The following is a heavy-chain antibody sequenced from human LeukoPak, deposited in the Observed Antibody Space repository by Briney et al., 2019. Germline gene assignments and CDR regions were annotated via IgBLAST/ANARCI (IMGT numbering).Heavy chain of an antibody. CDR1: GGSISRSSYY. CDR2: IYFRGST. CDR3: ARLGIAVAGRGDFDY. V-gene: IGHV4-39*01. J-gene: IGHJ4*02. D-gene: IGHD6-19*01. Sequence: LESPSLTPTVSGGSISRSSYYWGWVRHPPRKWLGWIGSIYFRGSTSYNPSLKSRVTISVDTSKNQFSLKLMSLTAADTAVYYCARLGIAVAGRGDFDYWGQGTLVTVSS.